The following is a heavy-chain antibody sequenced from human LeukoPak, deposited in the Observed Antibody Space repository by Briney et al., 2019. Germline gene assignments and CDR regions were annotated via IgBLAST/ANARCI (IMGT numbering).Heavy chain of an antibody. J-gene: IGHJ4*02. V-gene: IGHV3-7*03. D-gene: IGHD6-6*01. CDR2: MKQDGSVK. CDR3: ARIGYSSSSFDY. CDR1: GFTFSSHS. Sequence: PGGSLRLSCAASGFTFSSHSMSWVRQAPGKGLEWVANMKQDGSVKYYVDSMKGRFTISRDNAKNSLYLQMSGLRAEDTAVYFCARIGYSSSSFDYWGQGVLVTVYS.